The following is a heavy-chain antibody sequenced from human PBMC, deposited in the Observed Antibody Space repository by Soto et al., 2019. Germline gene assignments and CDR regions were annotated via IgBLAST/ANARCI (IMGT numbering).Heavy chain of an antibody. CDR3: ARANRGYCYGQDYYYYYYMDG. D-gene: IGHD5-18*01. V-gene: IGHV1-2*04. CDR2: INPNSGGT. Sequence: ASVKVSCKASGYTFTGYYMHWVRQAPGQGLEWMGWINPNSGGTNYAQKFQGWVTMTRDTSISTAYMELSRLRSDDTAVYYCARANRGYCYGQDYYYYYYMDGWGKRTTVTVSS. CDR1: GYTFTGYY. J-gene: IGHJ6*03.